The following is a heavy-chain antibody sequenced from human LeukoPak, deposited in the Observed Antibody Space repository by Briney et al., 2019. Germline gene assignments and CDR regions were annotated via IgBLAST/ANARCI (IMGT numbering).Heavy chain of an antibody. CDR1: GFTFSSYD. CDR2: INTAGVT. CDR3: ARISAAGF. Sequence: QSGGSLRLSCAASGFTFSSYDMHWVRQTTGKGLEWVSAINTAGVTYYSASVRGRFTISRDNAKNSLYLQMNSLRAEDTAVYYCARISAAGFWGRGTLVTVSS. D-gene: IGHD6-13*01. J-gene: IGHJ4*02. V-gene: IGHV3-13*04.